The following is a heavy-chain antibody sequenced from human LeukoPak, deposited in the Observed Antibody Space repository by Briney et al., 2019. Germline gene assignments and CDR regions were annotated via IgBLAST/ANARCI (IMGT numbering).Heavy chain of an antibody. Sequence: ASVKVSFKASGYTFTGYYMHWVRQAPGQGLEWMGWINPNSGGTNYAQKFQGRVTMTRDTSISTAYMELSRLRSDDTAVYYCARVRSSSWFSRAPKNRYGMDVWGQGTTVTVSS. V-gene: IGHV1-2*02. CDR3: ARVRSSSWFSRAPKNRYGMDV. D-gene: IGHD6-13*01. CDR1: GYTFTGYY. J-gene: IGHJ6*02. CDR2: INPNSGGT.